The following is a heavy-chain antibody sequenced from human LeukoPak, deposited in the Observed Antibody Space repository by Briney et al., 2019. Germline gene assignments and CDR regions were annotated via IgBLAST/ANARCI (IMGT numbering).Heavy chain of an antibody. CDR2: INHSGST. V-gene: IGHV4-34*01. Sequence: SETLSLTCAVYGGSFSGYYWSWIRQPPGKGLECIGEINHSGSTNYNPSLKSRVTISVDTSKNQFPLKLSSVSAADTAVYYCARLITYYYGSGRPHFDYWGQGTLVTVAS. CDR3: ARLITYYYGSGRPHFDY. D-gene: IGHD3-10*01. J-gene: IGHJ4*02. CDR1: GGSFSGYY.